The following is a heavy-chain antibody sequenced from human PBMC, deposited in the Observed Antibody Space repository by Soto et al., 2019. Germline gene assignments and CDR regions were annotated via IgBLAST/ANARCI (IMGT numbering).Heavy chain of an antibody. CDR2: ISAYNGNT. V-gene: IGHV1-18*01. J-gene: IGHJ4*02. CDR1: GYTFTSYG. CDR3: ARVKTYYDILTGMDPFDY. Sequence: ASVKVSCKASGYTFTSYGISWVRQAPGQGLEWMGWISAYNGNTNYAQKLQGRVTMTTDTSTSTAYMELRSLRSDDTAVYYCARVKTYYDILTGMDPFDYWGQGTLVTVSS. D-gene: IGHD3-9*01.